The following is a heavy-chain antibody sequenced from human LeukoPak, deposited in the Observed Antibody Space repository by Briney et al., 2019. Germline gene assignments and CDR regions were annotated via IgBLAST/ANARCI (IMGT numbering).Heavy chain of an antibody. Sequence: GGSLRLSCAASGFTVSNNYITWIRQAPGKGLEWVSVIYSGGSTYYADSVKGRFTISRDNSNNTMYLQMNSLRAEDTAVYYCARDRGYCSGGSCYSGFYYWGQGTLVTVSS. J-gene: IGHJ4*02. CDR2: IYSGGST. V-gene: IGHV3-66*01. CDR3: ARDRGYCSGGSCYSGFYY. CDR1: GFTVSNNY. D-gene: IGHD2-15*01.